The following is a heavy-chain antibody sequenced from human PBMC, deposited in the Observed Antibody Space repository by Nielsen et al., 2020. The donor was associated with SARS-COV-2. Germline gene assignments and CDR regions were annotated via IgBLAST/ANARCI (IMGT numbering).Heavy chain of an antibody. CDR1: GSSFTTYW. V-gene: IGHV5-51*01. Sequence: GESLKISCQGSGSSFTTYWIAWVRQMPGKGLEWMGIIYPGDSDTRYSPSFQGQVTISADKSISTAYLQWSSLKASDTAMYYCAWKSSGWYGSYDYWGQGTLVTVSS. CDR2: IYPGDSDT. J-gene: IGHJ4*02. CDR3: AWKSSGWYGSYDY. D-gene: IGHD6-19*01.